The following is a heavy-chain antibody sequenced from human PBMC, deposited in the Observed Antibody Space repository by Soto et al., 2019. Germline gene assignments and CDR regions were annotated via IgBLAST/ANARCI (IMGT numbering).Heavy chain of an antibody. Sequence: TLSLTCTVSGGSIGSCGYYWSWIRQHPGKGLEWIGYIYYSGITYYNPSLKSRVTISVDTSKNQFSLKLSSVTAADTAVYYCARSPGYYFDYWGQGTLVTVSS. V-gene: IGHV4-31*03. CDR2: IYYSGIT. J-gene: IGHJ4*02. CDR1: GGSIGSCGYY. CDR3: ARSPGYYFDY.